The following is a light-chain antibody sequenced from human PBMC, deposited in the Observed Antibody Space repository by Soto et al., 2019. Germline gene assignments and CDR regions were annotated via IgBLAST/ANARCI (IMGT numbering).Light chain of an antibody. CDR3: SSYRSGGTFV. CDR1: SIDVGGYNY. J-gene: IGLJ1*01. Sequence: QSVLDQPTSVSGSPGQSIAISCTGTSIDVGGYNYVSWHQQHPGKAPKVLISVVSNRPSGVSNRFSGSKSGNTASLTISGLQAEDEADYYCSSYRSGGTFVFGSGTKV. CDR2: VVS. V-gene: IGLV2-14*01.